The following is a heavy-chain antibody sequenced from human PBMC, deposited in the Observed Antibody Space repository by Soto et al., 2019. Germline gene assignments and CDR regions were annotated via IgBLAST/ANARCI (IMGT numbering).Heavy chain of an antibody. D-gene: IGHD1-26*01. CDR2: IKSKTDGGTT. CDR1: GFTFSNAW. V-gene: IGHV3-15*01. J-gene: IGHJ3*02. Sequence: GSLRLYCAASGFTFSNAWMSWVRQAPGKGLEWVGRIKSKTDGGTTDYAAPVKGRFTISRDDSKNTLYLQMNSLKTEDTAVYYCTTPGLVGANEVGAFDIWGQGTMVTVSS. CDR3: TTPGLVGANEVGAFDI.